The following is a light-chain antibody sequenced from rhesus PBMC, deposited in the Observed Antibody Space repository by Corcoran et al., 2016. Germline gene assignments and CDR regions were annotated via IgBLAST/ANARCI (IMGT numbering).Light chain of an antibody. CDR2: AAS. V-gene: IGKV1-33*02. J-gene: IGKJ2*01. CDR3: QQHNSYPYT. Sequence: DIQMTQSPSSLSASVGDRVTITCQASQGISSWLAWYQQKPGKAPTLLIYAASILQSGVPSRFSGRGSGTDFTLTISSLQPEDFATYFCQQHNSYPYTFGQGTKVEIK. CDR1: QGISSW.